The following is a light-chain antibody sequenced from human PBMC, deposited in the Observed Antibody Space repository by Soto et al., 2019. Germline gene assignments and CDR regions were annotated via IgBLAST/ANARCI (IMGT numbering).Light chain of an antibody. CDR2: DAS. Sequence: EIVFTQSPSTLSLSPGERATLSCRASQSVSSYLAWYQQKPGQAPRLLIYDASNRASGTPDRFRGSKSGTDFTLTIRGLEPEDAALYYCQQYGSSPITFGQGTRLEIK. V-gene: IGKV3-11*01. CDR3: QQYGSSPIT. J-gene: IGKJ5*01. CDR1: QSVSSY.